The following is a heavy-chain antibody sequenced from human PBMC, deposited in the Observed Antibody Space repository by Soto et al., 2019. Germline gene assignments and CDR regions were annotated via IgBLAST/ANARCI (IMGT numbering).Heavy chain of an antibody. CDR2: INPSGGST. CDR1: GYTFTSYY. J-gene: IGHJ4*02. D-gene: IGHD4-17*01. CDR3: SSGGYDYGDYLVDY. V-gene: IGHV1-46*01. Sequence: QVQLVQSGAEVKKPGASVKVSCKASGYTFTSYYMHWVRQAPGQGLEWMGIINPSGGSTSYAQKFQGRVTMTRDTSTGTVYMELSSLRSEETAVYSCSSGGYDYGDYLVDYWCQGTLVTVYS.